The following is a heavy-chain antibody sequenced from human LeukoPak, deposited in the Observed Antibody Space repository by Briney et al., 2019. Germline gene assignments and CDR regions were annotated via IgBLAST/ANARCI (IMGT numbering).Heavy chain of an antibody. CDR3: AWAPLYYYGSGIRPGYFDY. Sequence: PGGSLRLSCAASGFTFSSYAMSWVRQAPGKGLEWVSAISGSGGSTYYADSVKGRFTISRDNSKNTLYLQMNSLRAEDTAVYYCAWAPLYYYGSGIRPGYFDYWGQGTLVTVSS. V-gene: IGHV3-23*01. J-gene: IGHJ4*02. CDR2: ISGSGGST. D-gene: IGHD3-10*01. CDR1: GFTFSSYA.